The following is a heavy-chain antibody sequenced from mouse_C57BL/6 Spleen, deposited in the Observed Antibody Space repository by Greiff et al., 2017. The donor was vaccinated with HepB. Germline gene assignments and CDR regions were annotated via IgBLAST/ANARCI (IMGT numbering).Heavy chain of an antibody. CDR2: ISGGGGNT. J-gene: IGHJ3*01. CDR3: ARQEIYDGYYGWFAY. CDR1: GFTFSSYT. D-gene: IGHD2-3*01. Sequence: EVMLVESGGGLVKPGGSLKLSCAASGFTFSSYTMSWVRQTPEKRLEWVATISGGGGNTYYPDSVKGRFTISRDNAKNTLYLQMSSLRSEDTALYYCARQEIYDGYYGWFAYWGQGTLVTVSA. V-gene: IGHV5-9*01.